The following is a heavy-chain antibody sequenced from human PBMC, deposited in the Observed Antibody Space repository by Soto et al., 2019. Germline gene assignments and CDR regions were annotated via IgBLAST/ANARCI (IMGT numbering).Heavy chain of an antibody. CDR2: ISGSGGST. CDR3: AKDPSSGWYYFDY. D-gene: IGHD6-19*01. CDR1: GFTFSSYA. Sequence: GGSLRLSCAASGFTFSSYAMSWVRQPPGKGLEWVSAISGSGGSTYYADSVKGRFTISRDNSKNTLYLQMNSLRAEDTAVYYCAKDPSSGWYYFDYWGQGTLVTVSS. J-gene: IGHJ4*02. V-gene: IGHV3-23*01.